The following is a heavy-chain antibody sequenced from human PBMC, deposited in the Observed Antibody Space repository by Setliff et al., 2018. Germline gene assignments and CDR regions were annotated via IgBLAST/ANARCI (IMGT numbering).Heavy chain of an antibody. CDR3: AREQWLDPPGYYYMDV. D-gene: IGHD6-19*01. V-gene: IGHV4-4*07. CDR1: GGSISSYY. Sequence: SEPLSLTCTVSGGSISSYYWSWIRQPAGKGLEWIGHIYVGGSANYNPSLKSRVTMSIDTSKNQFSLKLNSVTAADMAVYYCAREQWLDPPGYYYMDVWAKGTTVTVSS. J-gene: IGHJ6*03. CDR2: IYVGGSA.